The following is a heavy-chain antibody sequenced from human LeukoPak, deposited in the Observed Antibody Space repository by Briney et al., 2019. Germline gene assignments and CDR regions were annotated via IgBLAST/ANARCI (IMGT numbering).Heavy chain of an antibody. CDR2: ISLDGSAE. J-gene: IGHJ5*02. D-gene: IGHD3-10*01. V-gene: IGHV3-30-3*01. Sequence: GGSLRLSCVAPGFSLSNFQMYWVRQAPGKGLEWVSIISLDGSAEFYADSVKGRFTTSRDTASNTMHLEMNNLRIEDTAVYYCMRDYMGWFDPWGQGSLVTVSS. CDR1: GFSLSNFQ. CDR3: MRDYMGWFDP.